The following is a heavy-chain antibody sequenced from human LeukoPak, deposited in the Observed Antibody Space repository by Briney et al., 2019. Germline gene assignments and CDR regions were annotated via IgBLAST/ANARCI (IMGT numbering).Heavy chain of an antibody. CDR1: GFTFSSYA. J-gene: IGHJ4*02. CDR3: AKDQGYYDILTGCAFDY. V-gene: IGHV3-23*01. Sequence: GGSLRLSCAASGFTFSSYAMSWVRQAPGKGLEWVSAISGSGGSTYYADSVKGRFTISRDNSKNTLHLQMNSLRAEDTAVYYCAKDQGYYDILTGCAFDYWGQGTLVTVSS. CDR2: ISGSGGST. D-gene: IGHD3-9*01.